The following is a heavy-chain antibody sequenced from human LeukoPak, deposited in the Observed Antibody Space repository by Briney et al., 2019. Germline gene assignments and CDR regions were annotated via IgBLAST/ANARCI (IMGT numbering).Heavy chain of an antibody. V-gene: IGHV3-7*01. J-gene: IGHJ3*02. CDR2: IKKDGREK. CDR3: ARDYDYVWGSYQNAFDI. D-gene: IGHD3-16*01. CDR1: GFTFSRYW. Sequence: GGTLRLSCAASGFTFSRYWMSWVGQAPGKGVEGVANIKKDGREKYYVDSVKGGFTIYRDNAKRSLYLQRNRLRAEDTSVYSCARDYDYVWGSYQNAFDIWGQGAMVTVSS.